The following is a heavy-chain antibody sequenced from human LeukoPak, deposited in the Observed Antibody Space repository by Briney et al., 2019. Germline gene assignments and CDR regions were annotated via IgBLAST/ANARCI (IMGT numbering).Heavy chain of an antibody. CDR2: IYYSGST. CDR1: GGSISSYY. J-gene: IGHJ4*02. CDR3: ARGDIAARHIDY. Sequence: SETLSLTCTVSGGSISSYYWSWIGQPPGKGLEWIGYIYYSGSTNYNPSLTSRGTISVDTSKNQFSLKLSSVTAADTAVYYCARGDIAARHIDYWGQGTLVTVSS. V-gene: IGHV4-59*01. D-gene: IGHD6-6*01.